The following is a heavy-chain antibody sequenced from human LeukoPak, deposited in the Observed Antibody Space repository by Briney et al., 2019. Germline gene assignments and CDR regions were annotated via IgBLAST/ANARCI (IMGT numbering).Heavy chain of an antibody. CDR2: MNPNSGNT. Sequence: ASVKVSCKASGYTFTSYDINWVRQATRQGLEWMGWMNPNSGNTGYAQKFQGRVTMTRNTSISTAYMELSSLRSEDTAVYYCARVGSAVTTFDYWGQGTLVTVSS. D-gene: IGHD4-11*01. CDR1: GYTFTSYD. V-gene: IGHV1-8*01. J-gene: IGHJ4*02. CDR3: ARVGSAVTTFDY.